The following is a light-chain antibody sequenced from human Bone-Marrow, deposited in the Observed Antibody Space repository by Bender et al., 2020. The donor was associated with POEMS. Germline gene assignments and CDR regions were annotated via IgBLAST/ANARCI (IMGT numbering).Light chain of an antibody. J-gene: IGLJ3*02. V-gene: IGLV1-51*01. CDR1: SSNTGSGY. CDR3: SLVVGRKNSWV. CDR2: ENN. Sequence: QSVLTQPPSVSGAPGQRVTISCTGSSSNTGSGYDINWYQHLPGTAPKLLIYENNKRPSGIPDRFSGSKSGTSATLGITGLQTGDEADYYCSLVVGRKNSWVFGGGTKLTVL.